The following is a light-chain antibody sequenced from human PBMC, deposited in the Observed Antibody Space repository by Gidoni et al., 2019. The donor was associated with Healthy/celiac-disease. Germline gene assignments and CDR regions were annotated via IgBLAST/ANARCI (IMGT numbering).Light chain of an antibody. V-gene: IGLV1-51*01. J-gene: IGLJ3*02. Sequence: HRVTISCSGSSSNIGNSFVSWYQQLPGTAPKLLIYDNNLRPLGIPDRFSGSKSGTSATLSITGLQTGDEADYFCGAWDNSLSLWVFGGRTKLTVL. CDR2: DNN. CDR1: SSNIGNSF. CDR3: GAWDNSLSLWV.